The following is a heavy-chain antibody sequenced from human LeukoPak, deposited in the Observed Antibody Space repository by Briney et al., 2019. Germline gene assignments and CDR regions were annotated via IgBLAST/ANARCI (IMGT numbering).Heavy chain of an antibody. CDR1: GYSFTDYY. J-gene: IGHJ5*02. D-gene: IGHD3-3*01. CDR2: INTKSGRT. CDR3: ARADFIDAGPYLIGP. V-gene: IGHV1-2*02. Sequence: GASVKVSCKTSGYSFTDYYIHWVRQAPGQGLERTGWINTKSGRTSSARKFQGRVTMTRDPSITTVYMDMAWLTSDDTAIYFCARADFIDAGPYLIGPWGQGTLVTVSS.